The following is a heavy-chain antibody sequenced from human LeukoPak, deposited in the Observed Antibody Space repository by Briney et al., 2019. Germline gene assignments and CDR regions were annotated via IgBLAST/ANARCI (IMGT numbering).Heavy chain of an antibody. CDR2: ISGSGGST. Sequence: GGSLRLSCAASGFTFSSYAMSWVRQAPGKGLEWVSAISGSGGSTYYADSVKGRFTISRDNSKNTLYLQVNSLRAEDTAVYYCARDESLGDYYDSSGYYVYWGQGTLVTVSS. J-gene: IGHJ4*02. CDR3: ARDESLGDYYDSSGYYVY. D-gene: IGHD3-22*01. V-gene: IGHV3-23*01. CDR1: GFTFSSYA.